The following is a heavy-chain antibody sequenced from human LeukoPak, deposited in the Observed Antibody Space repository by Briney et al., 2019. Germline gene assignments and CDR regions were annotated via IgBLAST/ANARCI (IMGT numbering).Heavy chain of an antibody. Sequence: PSETLSLTCAVYGGSFSGYYWSWIRQPPGKGLEWIGEINHSGSTNYNPSLKSRVTISVDTSKNQFSLKLSSVTAADTAVYYCAGARRKDIRDYWGQGTLVTVSS. J-gene: IGHJ4*02. CDR3: AGARRKDIRDY. V-gene: IGHV4-34*01. CDR2: INHSGST. CDR1: GGSFSGYY.